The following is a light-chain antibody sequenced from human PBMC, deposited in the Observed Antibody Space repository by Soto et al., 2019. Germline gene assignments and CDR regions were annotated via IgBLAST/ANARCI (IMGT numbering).Light chain of an antibody. V-gene: IGLV1-51*01. J-gene: IGLJ2*01. Sequence: QSVMTQPPSVSAAPGQKVTISCSGSSSNIGGNSVSWYQQLPGTAPKLLIYDDNKRPSGIPDRFSGSKSGTSATLGITGFQTGDEADYYCCSYTSSTTPLFGGGTKLTVL. CDR2: DDN. CDR1: SSNIGGNS. CDR3: CSYTSSTTPL.